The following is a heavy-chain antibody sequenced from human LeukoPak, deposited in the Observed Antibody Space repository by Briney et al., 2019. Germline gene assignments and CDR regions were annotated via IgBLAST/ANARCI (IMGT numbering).Heavy chain of an antibody. D-gene: IGHD4-23*01. V-gene: IGHV3-48*02. Sequence: PGGSLRLSCAASGFTFSSYSMNWVRQAPGKGLEWVSYITGSSSTIYYADSVKGRFTISRDNAKNSLYLQMNSLRDEDTAVYYCVRDSNYGGPNPCGFWGQGTLVTVSS. CDR1: GFTFSSYS. CDR3: VRDSNYGGPNPCGF. CDR2: ITGSSSTI. J-gene: IGHJ4*02.